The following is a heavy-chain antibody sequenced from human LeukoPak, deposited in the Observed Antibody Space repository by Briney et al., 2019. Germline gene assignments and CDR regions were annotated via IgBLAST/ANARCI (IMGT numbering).Heavy chain of an antibody. J-gene: IGHJ4*02. CDR1: GFTVSSNY. D-gene: IGHD1-14*01. CDR3: ASQRTRGGVDY. CDR2: IYSGDNT. V-gene: IGHV3-53*01. Sequence: GGSLRLSCAASGFTVSSNYMSWVRQAPGKGLEWVSVIYSGDNTYYADSVKGRFTISRDNSKSTLYLQMHSLRTEDTAMYYCASQRTRGGVDYWGQGTLVTVSS.